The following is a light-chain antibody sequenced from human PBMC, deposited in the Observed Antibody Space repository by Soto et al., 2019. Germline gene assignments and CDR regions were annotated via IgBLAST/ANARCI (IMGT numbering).Light chain of an antibody. J-gene: IGLJ3*02. Sequence: QSALTQPPSVSGSPGQSVTISCTGTSSDVGSYNRVSWYQQPPGTAPKLMIYEVSNRPSGVPDRFSGSKSGNTASLTISGLQAEDEADYYCSLYTSSITWVFGGGTKLTVL. V-gene: IGLV2-18*01. CDR3: SLYTSSITWV. CDR2: EVS. CDR1: SSDVGSYNR.